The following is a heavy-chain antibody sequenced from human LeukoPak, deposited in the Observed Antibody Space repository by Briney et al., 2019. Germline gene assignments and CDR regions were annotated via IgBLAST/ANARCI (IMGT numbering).Heavy chain of an antibody. CDR3: ARGRTIIADYCSSTSCSHRRWFDP. V-gene: IGHV4-34*01. CDR2: INHSGST. CDR1: GGSFSGYY. J-gene: IGHJ5*02. Sequence: SEALSLTCAVYGGSFSGYYWSWIRQPPGKGLEWIGEINHSGSTNYNPSLKSRVTISVDTSKNQFSLKLSSVTAADTAVYYCARGRTIIADYCSSTSCSHRRWFDPWGQGTLVTVSS. D-gene: IGHD2-2*01.